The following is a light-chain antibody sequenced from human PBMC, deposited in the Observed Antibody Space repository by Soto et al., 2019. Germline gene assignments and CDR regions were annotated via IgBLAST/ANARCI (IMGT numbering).Light chain of an antibody. CDR1: QSISSW. CDR2: DAS. J-gene: IGKJ2*01. V-gene: IGKV1-5*01. Sequence: DIQMTQSPSTLSASVGDRVTITCRASQSISSWLAWYQQKPVKAPKLLIYDASSLESGVTSRFSGSGSGTEFTLAISSLQPDDFATYYCQQYNSYSYTFGQGNKLEIK. CDR3: QQYNSYSYT.